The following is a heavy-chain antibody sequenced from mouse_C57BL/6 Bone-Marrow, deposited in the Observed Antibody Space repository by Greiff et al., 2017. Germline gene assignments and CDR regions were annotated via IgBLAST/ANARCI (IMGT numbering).Heavy chain of an antibody. CDR1: GYAFSSSW. J-gene: IGHJ3*01. CDR3: ARRSLYSNCFAY. Sequence: QVQLQQSGPELVKPGASVKISCKASGYAFSSSWMNWVKQRPGKGLEWIGRIYPGDGDTNYNGKFKGKATLTADKSSSTAYMQLSSLTSEDSAVYFCARRSLYSNCFAYWGQGTLVTVSA. V-gene: IGHV1-82*01. CDR2: IYPGDGDT. D-gene: IGHD2-5*01.